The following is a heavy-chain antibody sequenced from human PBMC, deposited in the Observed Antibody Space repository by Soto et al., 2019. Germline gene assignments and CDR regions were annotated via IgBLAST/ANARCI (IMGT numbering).Heavy chain of an antibody. V-gene: IGHV3-11*01. CDR1: GFSFSDFY. J-gene: IGHJ4*02. D-gene: IGHD1-20*01. CDR2: IHRSGSPI. Sequence: GASLSLSRASSGFSFSDFYMVWIRQAPGKGLEWISYIHRSGSPIYYADSVKGRFTISRDNAKTSLSLQMNSLRAEDTAVYYCARMLYNLKSCDDYWGEGSLVTVSS. CDR3: ARMLYNLKSCDDY.